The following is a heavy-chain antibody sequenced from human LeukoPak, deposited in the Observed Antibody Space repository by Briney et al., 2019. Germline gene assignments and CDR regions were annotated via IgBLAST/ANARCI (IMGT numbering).Heavy chain of an antibody. CDR1: GFTFSSYA. J-gene: IGHJ4*02. CDR2: ISSNGGST. V-gene: IGHV3-64D*06. CDR3: VKWRSYRHFDY. D-gene: IGHD3-16*02. Sequence: GGSLRLSCSASGFTFSSYAMHWVREAPGKGLEYGSAISSNGGSTYYADAVKDRFTISRGNSKNTLYLQMSSLRAEDTAVYYCVKWRSYRHFDYWGQGTMVTVSS.